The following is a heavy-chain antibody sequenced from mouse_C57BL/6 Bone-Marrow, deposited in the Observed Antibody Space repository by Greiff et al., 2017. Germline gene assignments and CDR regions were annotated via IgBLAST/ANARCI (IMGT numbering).Heavy chain of an antibody. J-gene: IGHJ2*01. CDR1: GYTFTSYW. D-gene: IGHD1-1*01. CDR2: IDPSDSYT. CDR3: ARGLITTVADY. Sequence: QVQLQQPGAELVKPGASVKLSCKASGYTFTSYWMQWVKQRPGQGLEWIGEIDPSDSYTNYNQKFKGKATLTVDTSSSTAYMQLSSLTSEDSAVYYCARGLITTVADYWCQGTTLSVSS. V-gene: IGHV1-50*01.